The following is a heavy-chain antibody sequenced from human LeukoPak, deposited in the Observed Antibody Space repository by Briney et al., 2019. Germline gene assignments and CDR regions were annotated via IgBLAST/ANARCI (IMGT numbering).Heavy chain of an antibody. D-gene: IGHD3-10*01. CDR2: IYYSGST. CDR1: GDSVSSGSYY. Sequence: SETLSLTCTVSGDSVSSGSYYWSWIRQPPGKGLEWIGYIYYSGSTNYNPSLKSRVTISVDTSKNQFSLKLSSVTAADTAVYYCARVFGSGRFIDYWGQGTLVTVSS. J-gene: IGHJ4*02. V-gene: IGHV4-61*01. CDR3: ARVFGSGRFIDY.